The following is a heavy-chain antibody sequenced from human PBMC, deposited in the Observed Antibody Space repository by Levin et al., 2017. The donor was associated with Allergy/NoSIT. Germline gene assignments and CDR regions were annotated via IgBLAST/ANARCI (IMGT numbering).Heavy chain of an antibody. J-gene: IGHJ4*02. CDR1: GFTFSSYA. Sequence: SCAASGFTFSSYAMNWVRQAPGKGLEWVSTISGSGGSTYYADSVKGRFTISRDNSKNTLYLQMNSLRAEDTAIYYCAKGTTVTGNYYFDYWGQGTLVTVSS. CDR2: ISGSGGST. CDR3: AKGTTVTGNYYFDY. D-gene: IGHD6-19*01. V-gene: IGHV3-23*01.